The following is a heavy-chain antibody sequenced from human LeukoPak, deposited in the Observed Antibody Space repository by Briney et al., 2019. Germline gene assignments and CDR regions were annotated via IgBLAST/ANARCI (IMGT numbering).Heavy chain of an antibody. Sequence: ASVKVSCKASGYTFIDYYIHWVRRAPGQGLEWMGWINPNSGIPNYAQKFLGRVTMTRDTSMSTAYMALSRLTSDDTAVYYCARDPVGGTHYFDYWGQGNLVTVSS. CDR1: GYTFIDYY. J-gene: IGHJ4*01. V-gene: IGHV1-2*02. CDR2: INPNSGIP. D-gene: IGHD1-26*01. CDR3: ARDPVGGTHYFDY.